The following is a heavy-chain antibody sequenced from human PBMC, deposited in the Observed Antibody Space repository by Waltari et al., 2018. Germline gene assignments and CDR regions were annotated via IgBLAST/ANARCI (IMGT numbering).Heavy chain of an antibody. V-gene: IGHV4-34*01. J-gene: IGHJ6*02. D-gene: IGHD3-16*02. CDR3: ARRPRRDWGSYRYYYYGMDV. CDR1: GGSFSGYY. Sequence: QVQLQQWGAGLLKPSETLSLTCAVYGGSFSGYYWSWIRQPPGKGLEWIGEINHSGSTNYNPSLKSRVTISVDTSKNQFSLKLSSVTAADTAVYYCARRPRRDWGSYRYYYYGMDVWGQGTTVTVSS. CDR2: INHSGST.